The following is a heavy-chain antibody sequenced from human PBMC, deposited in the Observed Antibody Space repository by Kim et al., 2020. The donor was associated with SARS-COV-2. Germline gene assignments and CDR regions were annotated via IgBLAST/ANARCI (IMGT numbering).Heavy chain of an antibody. Sequence: NPSLKSRVTISVDTSKNQFSLKLSSVTTADTAVYYCARNPVPVLRWWFDPWGQGTLVTVSS. V-gene: IGHV4-39*01. J-gene: IGHJ5*02. CDR3: ARNPVPVLRWWFDP. D-gene: IGHD2-2*01.